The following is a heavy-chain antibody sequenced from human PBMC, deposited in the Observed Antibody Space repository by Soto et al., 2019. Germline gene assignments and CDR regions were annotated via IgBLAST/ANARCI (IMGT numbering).Heavy chain of an antibody. CDR1: GGTFSSYA. Sequence: QVQLVQSGAEVKKPGSSVKVSCKASGGTFSSYAISWVRQAPGQGLEWMGGIIPIFGTANYAQKFQGRVTITADEATSTAYMELSSLRSEATAVYYCARDDSGDYSYYYYGMDVWGQGTTVTVSS. D-gene: IGHD4-17*01. CDR3: ARDDSGDYSYYYYGMDV. J-gene: IGHJ6*02. V-gene: IGHV1-69*01. CDR2: IIPIFGTA.